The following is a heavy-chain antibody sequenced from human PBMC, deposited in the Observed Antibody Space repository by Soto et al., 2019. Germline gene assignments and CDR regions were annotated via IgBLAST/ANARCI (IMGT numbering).Heavy chain of an antibody. CDR2: INTDGSIT. V-gene: IGHV3-74*01. J-gene: IGHJ4*02. CDR3: TRDTNGLHY. Sequence: GGSLRLSCAASGLIFSNYKMHWVRQAPGKGLVWVSRINTDGSITDCADSVKGRFTVSRGNAKNTMYLQMNSLTADDTAVYYCTRDTNGLHYWGQGTLVTVSS. CDR1: GLIFSNYK. D-gene: IGHD2-8*01.